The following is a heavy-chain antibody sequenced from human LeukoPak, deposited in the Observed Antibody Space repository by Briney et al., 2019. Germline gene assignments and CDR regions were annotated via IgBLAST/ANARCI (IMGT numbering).Heavy chain of an antibody. J-gene: IGHJ4*02. CDR2: ISYDGSNK. Sequence: GGSLRLSCAASGFTFSSYAMHWVRQAPGKGLEWVAVISYDGSNKYYADSVKGRFTISRDNSKNTLYLQMNSLRAEDTAVYYCASWAITMVRGVIVHFDYWGQGTLVTVSS. V-gene: IGHV3-30-3*01. CDR1: GFTFSSYA. D-gene: IGHD3-10*01. CDR3: ASWAITMVRGVIVHFDY.